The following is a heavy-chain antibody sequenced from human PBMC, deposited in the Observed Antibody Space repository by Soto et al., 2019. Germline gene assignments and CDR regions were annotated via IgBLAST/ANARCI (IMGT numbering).Heavy chain of an antibody. CDR2: VYYTGST. CDR1: GGSICSYY. J-gene: IGHJ6*02. CDR3: ARVITYHYGMDV. V-gene: IGHV4-59*01. D-gene: IGHD1-20*01. Sequence: SETLSLTCNVSGGSICSYYCNFLRQPAGKGLEWIGYVYYTGSTNYSPSLEGRATISVDSSKKQVSLNLRSVTAADSATYYCARVITYHYGMDVWGQGIPVTVSS.